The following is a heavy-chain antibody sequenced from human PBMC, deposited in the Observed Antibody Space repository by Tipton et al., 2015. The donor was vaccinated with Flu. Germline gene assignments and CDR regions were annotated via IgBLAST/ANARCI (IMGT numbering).Heavy chain of an antibody. J-gene: IGHJ4*02. CDR2: ILPLLGTA. V-gene: IGHV1-69*09. D-gene: IGHD4-23*01. CDR1: GGTFSS. Sequence: QVQLVQSGAEVKKPGSSVKVSCKASGGTFSSVSWVRQAPGQGLEWMGRILPLLGTADYAPKFQGRLTITADKSRSTVYMELSSLRSEDSAVYHCATSTTVVAPFDYWGRGTLVTVSS. CDR3: ATSTTVVAPFDY.